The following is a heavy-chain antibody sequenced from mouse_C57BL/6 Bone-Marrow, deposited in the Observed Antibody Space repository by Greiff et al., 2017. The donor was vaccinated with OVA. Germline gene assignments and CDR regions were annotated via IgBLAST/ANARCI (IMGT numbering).Heavy chain of an antibody. CDR3: TRGHYYGSSPAWFAY. CDR1: GFTFSDAW. J-gene: IGHJ3*01. Sequence: EVHLVESGGGLVQPGGSMKLSCAASGFTFSDAWMDWVRQSPEKGLEWVAEIRNKANNHATYYAASVKGRFTISRDDSKSSVYLQMNSLRAEDTGIDDGTRGHYYGSSPAWFAYWGQGTLVTVSA. D-gene: IGHD1-1*01. CDR2: IRNKANNHAT. V-gene: IGHV6-6*01.